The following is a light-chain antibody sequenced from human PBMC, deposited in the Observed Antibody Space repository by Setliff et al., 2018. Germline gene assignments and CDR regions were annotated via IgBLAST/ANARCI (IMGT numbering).Light chain of an antibody. J-gene: IGLJ1*01. V-gene: IGLV2-14*01. CDR3: TSYTSSRTYV. CDR1: SSDVGGYKY. Sequence: QSVLPQPPSASGSPGQSVTISCTGSSSDVGGYKYVSWYQQHPGKAPKLMIYEVSDRPSGVSNRFSGSKSGNTASLTISGLQAEDGADYYCTSYTSSRTYVFGTGTKV. CDR2: EVS.